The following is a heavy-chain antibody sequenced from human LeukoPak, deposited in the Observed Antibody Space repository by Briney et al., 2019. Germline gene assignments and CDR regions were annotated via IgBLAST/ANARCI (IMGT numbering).Heavy chain of an antibody. V-gene: IGHV4-39*01. CDR1: GGSISSSSYY. Sequence: TSETLSLTCTVSGGSISSSSYYWGWIRQPPGKGLEWIGSIYYSGSTYYNPSLKSRVTISVDTSKNQFSLKLSSVTAADTAVYYCASPYYYDSSGYPAFDIWGQGTMVTVSS. J-gene: IGHJ3*02. D-gene: IGHD3-22*01. CDR3: ASPYYYDSSGYPAFDI. CDR2: IYYSGST.